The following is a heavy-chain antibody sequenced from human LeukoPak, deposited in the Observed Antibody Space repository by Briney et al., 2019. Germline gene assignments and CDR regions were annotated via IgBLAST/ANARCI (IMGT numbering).Heavy chain of an antibody. V-gene: IGHV1-46*01. D-gene: IGHD6-6*01. Sequence: HRASVKVSCKASGYTFTSYYMHWVRQAPGQGLEWMGIINPSGGSTSYAQKFQGRVTMTRDTSTSTVYMELSSLRSEDTAVYYCARDPSIAARPLYYFDYWGQGTLVTVSS. CDR3: ARDPSIAARPLYYFDY. CDR2: INPSGGST. J-gene: IGHJ4*02. CDR1: GYTFTSYY.